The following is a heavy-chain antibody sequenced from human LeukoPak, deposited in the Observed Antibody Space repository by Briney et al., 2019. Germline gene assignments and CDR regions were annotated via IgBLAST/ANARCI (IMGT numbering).Heavy chain of an antibody. CDR3: ARARVGASYYYYYMDV. Sequence: GESLKISCKGSGYSFTSYWIGWVRQMPGKGLEWMGIIYPDDSDTRYSPSFQGQVTISADKSISTAYLQWSSLKASDTAMYYCARARVGASYYYYYMDVWGKGTTVTVSS. CDR2: IYPDDSDT. J-gene: IGHJ6*03. CDR1: GYSFTSYW. V-gene: IGHV5-51*01. D-gene: IGHD1-26*01.